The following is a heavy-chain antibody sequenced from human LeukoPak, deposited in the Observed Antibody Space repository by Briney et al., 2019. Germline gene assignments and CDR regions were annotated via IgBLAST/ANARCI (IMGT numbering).Heavy chain of an antibody. V-gene: IGHV4-31*03. CDR2: IYDSGTT. D-gene: IGHD1-14*01. J-gene: IGHJ4*02. Sequence: SETLSLTCTVSGGSISNGGYYWSWIRQHPGTGLEWIGYIYDSGTTYYNPALQSRVTMSVDLSDNHFSLRMRSMTAADTAVYFCARGGDRRGFDYWGQGTLVTVSS. CDR1: GGSISNGGYY. CDR3: ARGGDRRGFDY.